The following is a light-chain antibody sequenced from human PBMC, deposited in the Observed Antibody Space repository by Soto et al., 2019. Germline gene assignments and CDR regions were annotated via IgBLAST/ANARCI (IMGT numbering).Light chain of an antibody. CDR2: DAS. Sequence: DIQITQSPSSLSSSVLDIVTITCQASQDISNYLNWYQQKPGKAPKLLIYDASNLETGVPSRFSGSGSGTDFTLTISSLQSEDFASYYCQQCHSIPITFGQGTRLEIK. CDR3: QQCHSIPIT. V-gene: IGKV1-33*01. J-gene: IGKJ5*01. CDR1: QDISNY.